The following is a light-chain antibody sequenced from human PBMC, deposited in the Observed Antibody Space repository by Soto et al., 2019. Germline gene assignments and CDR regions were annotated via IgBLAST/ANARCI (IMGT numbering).Light chain of an antibody. J-gene: IGKJ5*01. Sequence: AIQLTQSPSSLSASVGDRVTITCRASQGISSTLAWYQQKPGKAPKLLIYDVSSLESGVPSRFSGSGSGTDFTLTISSLQPEDFATYYCQQFNSYPFTFGQGTRLEIK. CDR2: DVS. CDR3: QQFNSYPFT. V-gene: IGKV1-13*02. CDR1: QGISST.